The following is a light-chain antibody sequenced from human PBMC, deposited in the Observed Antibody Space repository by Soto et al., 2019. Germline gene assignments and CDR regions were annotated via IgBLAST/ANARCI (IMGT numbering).Light chain of an antibody. Sequence: DIVLTQSPGTLSLSPGERATLSCRASQTVDSNFLAWYQQKPGQAPRLLIYAASTRATGIPDRFSGSGSGTDFTLTIDNLEPEDFAVYYCQQRSSWPPITFGQGTRLEIK. V-gene: IGKV3D-20*02. J-gene: IGKJ5*01. CDR3: QQRSSWPPIT. CDR2: AAS. CDR1: QTVDSNF.